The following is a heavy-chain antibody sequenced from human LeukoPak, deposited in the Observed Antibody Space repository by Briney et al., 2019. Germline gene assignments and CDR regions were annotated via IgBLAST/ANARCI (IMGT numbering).Heavy chain of an antibody. D-gene: IGHD4-17*01. Sequence: VGSLRLSCAASGFTVSSNYMSWVRQAPGKGLEWVSVIYSGGSTYYADSVKGRFTISRDNSKNTLYLQMNSLRAEDTAVYYCARAHDYGDYYFDYWGQGTLVTVSS. V-gene: IGHV3-53*01. CDR1: GFTVSSNY. CDR2: IYSGGST. J-gene: IGHJ4*02. CDR3: ARAHDYGDYYFDY.